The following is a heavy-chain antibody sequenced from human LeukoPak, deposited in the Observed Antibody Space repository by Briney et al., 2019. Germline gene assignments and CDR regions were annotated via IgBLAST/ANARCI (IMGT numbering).Heavy chain of an antibody. CDR1: GGSISSYY. D-gene: IGHD6-13*01. J-gene: IGHJ6*02. Sequence: SETLSLTCTVSGGSISSYYWSWIRQPPGKGLEWIGYIYYSGSTNYNPSLKSRVTISVDTSKNQFSLELSSVTAADTAVYYCARGVAAAGTYYYGMDVWGQGTTVTVSS. V-gene: IGHV4-59*01. CDR3: ARGVAAAGTYYYGMDV. CDR2: IYYSGST.